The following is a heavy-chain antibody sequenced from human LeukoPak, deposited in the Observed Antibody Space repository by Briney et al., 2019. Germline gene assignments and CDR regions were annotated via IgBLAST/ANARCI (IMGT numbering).Heavy chain of an antibody. CDR3: ARYVVYGSGKYYFDY. CDR2: ITYGGTT. CDR1: GGSIRSSDYC. D-gene: IGHD3-10*01. V-gene: IGHV4-39*01. J-gene: IGHJ4*02. Sequence: SETLSLTCFVSGGSIRSSDYCWSWIRQPPGKEVEWIASITYGGTTYYNPSLQSRVTISVDTSKNQFSLRLNSVTAADTAVYFCARYVVYGSGKYYFDYWGQGSLVTVSS.